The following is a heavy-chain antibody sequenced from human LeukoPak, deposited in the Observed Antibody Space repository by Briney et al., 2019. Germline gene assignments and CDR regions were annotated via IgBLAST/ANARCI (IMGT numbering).Heavy chain of an antibody. CDR1: GFSFGDYA. V-gene: IGHV3-49*04. J-gene: IGHJ3*02. D-gene: IGHD1-7*01. CDR3: TRDHYPRFSRWELWEDDAFDI. CDR2: IRSKAYGGTT. Sequence: GGSLRLSCTGSGFSFGDYAMSWVRQAPGKGLEWVGSIRSKAYGGTTESAASVKGRFTISRDDSKSIAYLQINSLETEDTAVYYCTRDHYPRFSRWELWEDDAFDIWGQGTMVAVSS.